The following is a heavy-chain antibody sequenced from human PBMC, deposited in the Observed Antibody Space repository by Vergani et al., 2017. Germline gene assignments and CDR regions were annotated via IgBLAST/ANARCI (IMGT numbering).Heavy chain of an antibody. CDR3: AREEAVAPNWFDP. CDR2: IYYSWST. CDR1: GGSISSYY. D-gene: IGHD6-19*01. V-gene: IGHV4-59*01. J-gene: IGHJ5*02. Sequence: QVQLQESGPGLVKPSETLSLTCTVSGGSISSYYWSWIRQPPGKGLEWIGYIYYSWSTNYNPSLKSRVTISVDTSKNQFSLKLSSVTAADTAVYYCAREEAVAPNWFDPWGQGTLVTVSS.